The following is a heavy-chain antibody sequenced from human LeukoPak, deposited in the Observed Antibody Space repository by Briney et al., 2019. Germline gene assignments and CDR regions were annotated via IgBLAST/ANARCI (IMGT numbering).Heavy chain of an antibody. CDR3: ARDYHRRYYYDSSGYQVGY. V-gene: IGHV1-46*01. CDR2: INPSGGST. CDR1: GYTFTSYG. D-gene: IGHD3-22*01. Sequence: GASVKVSCKASGYTFTSYGISWVRQAPGQGLEWMGIINPSGGSTSYAQKFQGRVTMTRDTSTSTVYMELSSLRSEDTAVYYCARDYHRRYYYDSSGYQVGYWGQGTLVTVSS. J-gene: IGHJ4*02.